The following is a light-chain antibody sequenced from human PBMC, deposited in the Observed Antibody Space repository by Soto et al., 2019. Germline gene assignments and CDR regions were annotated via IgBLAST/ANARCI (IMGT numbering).Light chain of an antibody. CDR3: QQYNGT. CDR2: KAS. J-gene: IGKJ1*01. V-gene: IGKV1-5*03. Sequence: DIQMTQSPSTLSASVGDRVTITCRASQSISSWLAWYQQKPGKAPKLLIYKASNLASGVPSRFSGSGSGTEFTLTISSLQPDDFATYYCQQYNGTFGQGTKVDIK. CDR1: QSISSW.